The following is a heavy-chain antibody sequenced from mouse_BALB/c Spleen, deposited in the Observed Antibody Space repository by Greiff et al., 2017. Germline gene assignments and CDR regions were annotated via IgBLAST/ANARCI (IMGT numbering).Heavy chain of an antibody. D-gene: IGHD1-1*02. V-gene: IGHV5-4*02. Sequence: EVMLVESGGGLVKPGGSLKLSCAASGFTFSDYYMYWVRQTPEKRLEWVATISDGGSYTYYPDSVKGRFTISRDNAKNNLYLQMSSLKSEDTAMYYCARDGGYYFDYWGQGTTLTVSS. J-gene: IGHJ2*01. CDR2: ISDGGSYT. CDR1: GFTFSDYY. CDR3: ARDGGYYFDY.